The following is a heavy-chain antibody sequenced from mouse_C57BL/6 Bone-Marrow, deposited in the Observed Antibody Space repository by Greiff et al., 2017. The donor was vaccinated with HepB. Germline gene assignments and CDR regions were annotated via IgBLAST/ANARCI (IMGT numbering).Heavy chain of an antibody. CDR1: GYTFTSYW. CDR3: ARGAHYYGSTLGD. V-gene: IGHV1-53*01. Sequence: QVQLKQPGTELVKPGASVKLSCKASGYTFTSYWMHWVKQRPGQGLEWIGDINPSNGGTNYNEKFKSKATLTVDKSSSTAYMQLSSLTSEDSAVYYCARGAHYYGSTLGDWGQGTLVTVSA. D-gene: IGHD1-1*01. J-gene: IGHJ3*01. CDR2: INPSNGGT.